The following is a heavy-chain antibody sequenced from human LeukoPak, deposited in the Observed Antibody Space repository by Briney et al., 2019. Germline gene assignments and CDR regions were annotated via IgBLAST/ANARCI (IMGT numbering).Heavy chain of an antibody. CDR2: ISSSGSYI. D-gene: IGHD4-17*01. V-gene: IGHV3-21*01. CDR1: GFTFSSFS. J-gene: IGHJ4*02. Sequence: GGSLRLSCAASGFTFSSFSTNWVRQAPGKGLEWVSSISSSGSYIYYPDSVKGRFTVSRDNAKNSLYLQMNSLRGEDTAVYYCARDLSRTVTSFDYWGQGALVTVSS. CDR3: ARDLSRTVTSFDY.